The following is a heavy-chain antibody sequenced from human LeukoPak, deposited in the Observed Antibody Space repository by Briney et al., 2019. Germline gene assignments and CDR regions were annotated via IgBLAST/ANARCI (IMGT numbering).Heavy chain of an antibody. CDR2: IYYSGTT. CDR1: GDSISSSSYY. CDR3: ARDIDKTAMLFKGFDT. J-gene: IGHJ5*02. V-gene: IGHV4-39*07. Sequence: SETLSLTCTVSGDSISSSSYYWGWIRQPPGKGLEWIGSIYYSGTTYYNPSLKGRVTISVDTSKNQFSLKLSSVTAADTAVYYCARDIDKTAMLFKGFDTWGQGTLVTVSS. D-gene: IGHD5-18*01.